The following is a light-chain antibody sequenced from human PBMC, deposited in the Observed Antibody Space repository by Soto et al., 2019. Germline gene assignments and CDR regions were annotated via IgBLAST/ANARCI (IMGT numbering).Light chain of an antibody. J-gene: IGKJ5*01. CDR1: QSVSGSY. V-gene: IGKV3-20*01. CDR2: GAS. CDR3: QLYDSSPIT. Sequence: IVMTQSLATLSLYPGERATLSCRASQSVSGSYSAWYQQKPGQTPRLLISGASSRATGIPDRFSGSGSGTDFTLTISSLEPEDFAMYYCQLYDSSPITFGQGTGLEIK.